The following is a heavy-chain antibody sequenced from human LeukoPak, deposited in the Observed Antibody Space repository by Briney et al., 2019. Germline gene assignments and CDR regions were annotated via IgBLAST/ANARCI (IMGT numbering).Heavy chain of an antibody. J-gene: IGHJ5*02. V-gene: IGHV4-39*07. CDR2: IYYSGHT. D-gene: IGHD1-1*01. Sequence: PSETLSLTCAVSGVSISTNVYYWGWIRQPPGKGLEWIGSIYYSGHTYYNESLKSRVTLSIDRSKNQFSLRLNSVTAADTAMYYCARVGWTQLKFVFDPWGLGTVVSVSS. CDR1: GVSISTNVYY. CDR3: ARVGWTQLKFVFDP.